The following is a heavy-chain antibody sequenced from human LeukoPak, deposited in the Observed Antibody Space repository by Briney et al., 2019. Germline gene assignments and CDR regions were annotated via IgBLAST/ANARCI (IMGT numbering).Heavy chain of an antibody. V-gene: IGHV4-31*03. CDR3: ARLYYDSSGYYQICYFDY. J-gene: IGHJ4*02. CDR2: IYYSGST. CDR1: GGSISSGGYY. Sequence: PSQTLSLTCTVSGGSISSGGYYWSWIRQHPGKGLEWIGYIYYSGSTYYNPSLKSRVTISVDTSKNQFSLKLSSVTAADTAVYYCARLYYDSSGYYQICYFDYWGQGTLVTVSS. D-gene: IGHD3-22*01.